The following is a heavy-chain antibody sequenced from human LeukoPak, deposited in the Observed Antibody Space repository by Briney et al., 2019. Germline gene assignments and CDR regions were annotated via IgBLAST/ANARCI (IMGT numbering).Heavy chain of an antibody. J-gene: IGHJ5*02. CDR1: GGSISSYY. CDR3: ARIPEGGAGFDP. CDR2: IYTSGNT. V-gene: IGHV4-4*07. Sequence: SETLSLTCTVSGGSISSYYWTWIRQPAGRGLEWIGRIYTSGNTNYNPSLKSRVTMSLDTSKNQFSLKLSSVTAADTAVYYCARIPEGGAGFDPWGQGTLVTVSS. D-gene: IGHD2-21*01.